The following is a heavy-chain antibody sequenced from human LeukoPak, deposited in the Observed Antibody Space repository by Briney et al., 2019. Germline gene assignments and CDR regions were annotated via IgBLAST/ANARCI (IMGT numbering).Heavy chain of an antibody. CDR3: ARPGSSFALLAYFDS. J-gene: IGHJ4*02. D-gene: IGHD2-2*01. Sequence: PGRSLRLSCAASGFTFSSYGMHWVRQAPGKGLEWVAVIWYDGSNKYYADSVKGRFTISRDNSKNTLYLQMNSLRAEDTAVYYCARPGSSFALLAYFDSWGQGTLVTVSS. V-gene: IGHV3-30*19. CDR2: IWYDGSNK. CDR1: GFTFSSYG.